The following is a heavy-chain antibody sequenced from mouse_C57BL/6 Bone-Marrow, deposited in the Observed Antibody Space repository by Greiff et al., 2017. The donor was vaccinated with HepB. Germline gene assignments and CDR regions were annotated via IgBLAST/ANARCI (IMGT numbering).Heavy chain of an antibody. D-gene: IGHD1-1*01. CDR2: IYPGSGST. CDR3: ARRSPLYYGSSYFDY. J-gene: IGHJ2*01. Sequence: QVQLKQPGAELVKPGASVKMSCKASGYTFTSYWITWVKQRPGQGLEWIGDIYPGSGSTNYNEKFKSKATLTVDTSSSTAYRQLSSLTSEDSAVYYCARRSPLYYGSSYFDYWGQGTTLTVSS. CDR1: GYTFTSYW. V-gene: IGHV1-55*01.